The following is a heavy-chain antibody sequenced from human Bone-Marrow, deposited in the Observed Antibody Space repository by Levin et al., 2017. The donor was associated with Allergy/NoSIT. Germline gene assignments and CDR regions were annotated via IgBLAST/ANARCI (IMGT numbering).Heavy chain of an antibody. CDR1: GLSVSSYS. CDR3: ARALRPYYYYFGMDV. Sequence: GGSLRLSCEGSGLSVSSYSLHWVRQAPGKGLEWVAVISHDGSIKSYADSVTGRFTISRDNSKNMVFLQLNGLRVEDTALYYCARALRPYYYYFGMDVWGQGTTVTVSS. D-gene: IGHD6-6*01. CDR2: ISHDGSIK. J-gene: IGHJ6*02. V-gene: IGHV3-30*04.